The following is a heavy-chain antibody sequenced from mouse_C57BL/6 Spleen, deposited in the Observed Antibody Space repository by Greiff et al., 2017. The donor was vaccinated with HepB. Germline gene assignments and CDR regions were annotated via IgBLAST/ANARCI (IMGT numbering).Heavy chain of an antibody. Sequence: ESGPGLVKPSQSLSLTCSVTGYSITSGYYWNWIRQFPGNKLEWMGYISYDGSNNYNPSLKNRISITRDTSKNQFFLKLNSVTTEDTATYYCASRGGTGRYYAMDYWGQGTSVTVSS. CDR3: ASRGGTGRYYAMDY. CDR2: ISYDGSN. CDR1: GYSITSGYY. D-gene: IGHD4-1*01. J-gene: IGHJ4*01. V-gene: IGHV3-6*01.